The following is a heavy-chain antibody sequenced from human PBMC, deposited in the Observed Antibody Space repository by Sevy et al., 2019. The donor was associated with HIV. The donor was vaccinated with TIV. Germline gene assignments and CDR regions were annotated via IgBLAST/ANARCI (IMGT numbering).Heavy chain of an antibody. V-gene: IGHV3-21*01. CDR2: ISSSSNYI. J-gene: IGHJ6*02. D-gene: IGHD2-15*01. CDR3: ARVKAYCSGGSCYSTMGADV. Sequence: GGSLRLSCAVSGFTFSTYSMTWVRQAPGKGLEGVSSISSSSNYIYYPDSVKGRFTISRDNAKNSLYLQMNSLRAEDTAVYYCARVKAYCSGGSCYSTMGADVWGQGTTVTVSS. CDR1: GFTFSTYS.